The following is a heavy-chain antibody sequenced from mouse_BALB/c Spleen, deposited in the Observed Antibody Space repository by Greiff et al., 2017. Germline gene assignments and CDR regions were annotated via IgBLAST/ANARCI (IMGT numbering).Heavy chain of an antibody. V-gene: IGHV5-6-5*01. D-gene: IGHD2-3*01. CDR1: GFTFSSYA. CDR2: ISSGGST. J-gene: IGHJ4*01. CDR3: ARGGNYDGYYGYAMDY. Sequence: EVKLMESGGGLVKPGGSLKLSCAASGFTFSSYAMSWVRQTPEKRLEWVASISSGGSTYYPDSVKGRFTISRDNARNILYLQMSSLRSEDTAMYYCARGGNYDGYYGYAMDYWGQGTSVTVSS.